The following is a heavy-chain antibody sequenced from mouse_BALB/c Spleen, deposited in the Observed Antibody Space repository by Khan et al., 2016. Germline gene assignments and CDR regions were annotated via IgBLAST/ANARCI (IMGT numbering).Heavy chain of an antibody. CDR3: NEGNEFWFAW. Sequence: VQLQQSGAELVRSGASVKLSCTASGFNIKDYYMYWVKQRPAQGLEWLGWIDPENGDTDYPPQFQANATLTADTFSHTASLQFSSLTSEDTAGYYWNEGNEFWFAWGGQGTLVTVSA. V-gene: IGHV14-4*02. J-gene: IGHJ3*01. CDR2: IDPENGDT. CDR1: GFNIKDYY.